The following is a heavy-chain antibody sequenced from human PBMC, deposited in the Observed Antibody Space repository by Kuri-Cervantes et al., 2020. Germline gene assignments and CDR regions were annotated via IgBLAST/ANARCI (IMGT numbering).Heavy chain of an antibody. CDR2: IKTDGSVK. D-gene: IGHD3-3*01. V-gene: IGHV3-7*01. J-gene: IGHJ4*02. CDR3: ARHWSRGFDY. CDR1: GFTFSSYW. Sequence: GESLKISCAASGFTFSSYWMSWVRQAPGKGLEWVANIKTDGSVKYYVDSVKGRFTISRDNAKNSLYLQMNSLRAEDTAVYYCARHWSRGFDYWGQGTLVTVSS.